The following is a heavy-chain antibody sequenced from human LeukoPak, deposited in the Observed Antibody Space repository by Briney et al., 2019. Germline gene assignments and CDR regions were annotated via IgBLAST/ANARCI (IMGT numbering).Heavy chain of an antibody. CDR1: GGSISSYY. Sequence: PSETLSLTCTVSGGSISSYYWSWIRQPPGKGLEWIGYLYYSGSTNYNPSLKSRVTISVDTSKNQFSLKLSSVTAADTAVYYCARDMGYYGSSLAFDIWGQGTMVTVSS. V-gene: IGHV4-59*12. CDR3: ARDMGYYGSSLAFDI. CDR2: LYYSGST. J-gene: IGHJ3*02. D-gene: IGHD3-10*01.